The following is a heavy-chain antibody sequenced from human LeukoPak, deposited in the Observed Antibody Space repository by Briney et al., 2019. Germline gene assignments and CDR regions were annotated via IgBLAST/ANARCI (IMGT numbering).Heavy chain of an antibody. CDR3: ARGQLGITGTTRGHY. D-gene: IGHD1-7*01. CDR2: ISYDGSNK. Sequence: GGSLRLSCAASGFTFSSYWMSWVRRAPGKGLEWGAVISYDGSNKYYADSVKGRFTISRDNSKNTLYLQMNSLRAEDTAVYYCARGQLGITGTTRGHYWGQGTLVTVSS. CDR1: GFTFSSYW. J-gene: IGHJ4*02. V-gene: IGHV3-30-3*01.